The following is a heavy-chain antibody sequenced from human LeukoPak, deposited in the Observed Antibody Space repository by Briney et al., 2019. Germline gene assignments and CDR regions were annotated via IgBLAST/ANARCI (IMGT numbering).Heavy chain of an antibody. CDR2: IYYSGNT. J-gene: IGHJ5*02. Sequence: PQTLSLTCTVSGGSLSSGGYYWSWIRQHPGKGLEWIGYIYYSGNTYYNPSLKSRVTISVDTSKNQFSLKMNCVTAADTAVYYCARDSGLIRGVTNWFDPWGQGTLVTVSS. V-gene: IGHV4-31*03. CDR1: GGSLSSGGYY. D-gene: IGHD3-10*01. CDR3: ARDSGLIRGVTNWFDP.